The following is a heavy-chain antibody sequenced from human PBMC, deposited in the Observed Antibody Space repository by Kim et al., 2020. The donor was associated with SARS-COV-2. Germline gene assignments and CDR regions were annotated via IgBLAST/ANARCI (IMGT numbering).Heavy chain of an antibody. CDR1: GYTFTSYG. D-gene: IGHD1-26*01. V-gene: IGHV1-18*01. CDR2: ISAYNGNT. Sequence: ASVKVSCKASGYTFTSYGISWVRQVPGQGLEWMGWISAYNGNTNYAQKLQGRVTMTTDTATSTAYMELRSLRSDDTAVYYCARDWEISGSYYFDYWGQGTLVTVSS. CDR3: ARDWEISGSYYFDY. J-gene: IGHJ4*02.